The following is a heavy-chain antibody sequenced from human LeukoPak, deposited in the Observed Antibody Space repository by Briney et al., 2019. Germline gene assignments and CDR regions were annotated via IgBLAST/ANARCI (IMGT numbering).Heavy chain of an antibody. CDR2: ISSDGIDK. Sequence: GGSLRLSCSVSGVTFRNYGMHWVRQAPGRGLEWVALISSDGIDKLYGASVKGRFTISRDDSKSTLYLQMNSLTAEDTAVYYCTTKVMRGNLGDDYDDWGQGTLVTVSS. J-gene: IGHJ4*02. CDR1: GVTFRNYG. V-gene: IGHV3-30*03. CDR3: TTKVMRGNLGDDYDD. D-gene: IGHD5-12*01.